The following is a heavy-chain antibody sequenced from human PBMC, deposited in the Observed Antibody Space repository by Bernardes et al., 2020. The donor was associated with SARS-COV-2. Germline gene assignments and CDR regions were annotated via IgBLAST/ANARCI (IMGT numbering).Heavy chain of an antibody. Sequence: GGSLRLSCAASGFTFSDYYMSWIRQAPGKGLEWVSYISSSGSTIYYADSVKGRFTISRDNAKNSLYLQMNSLRAEDTAVYYCARAPRDIKPTYYYDNWGQGTLVTVSS. CDR3: ARAPRDIKPTYYYDN. V-gene: IGHV3-11*01. CDR2: ISSSGSTI. J-gene: IGHJ4*02. CDR1: GFTFSDYY.